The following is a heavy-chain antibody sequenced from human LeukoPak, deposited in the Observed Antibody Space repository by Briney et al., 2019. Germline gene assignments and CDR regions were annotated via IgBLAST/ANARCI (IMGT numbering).Heavy chain of an antibody. D-gene: IGHD2-8*02. J-gene: IGHJ6*03. V-gene: IGHV3-23*01. CDR1: GFTFSSFA. CDR2: VSGSAGRT. Sequence: GGSLRLSCAASGFTFSSFAMTGVRQAPGKGLEWVSTVSGSAGRTDYADSVKGRFTISRDNLKNTLYLQMNGLRAEDTAVYYCAKNRGHCVDGVCHNYYYMDVWGRGTTVTLSS. CDR3: AKNRGHCVDGVCHNYYYMDV.